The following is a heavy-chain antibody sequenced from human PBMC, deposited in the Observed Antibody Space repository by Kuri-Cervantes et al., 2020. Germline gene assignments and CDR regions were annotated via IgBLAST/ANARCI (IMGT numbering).Heavy chain of an antibody. CDR1: GFTFSSYW. V-gene: IGHV3-7*01. Sequence: GGSLRLSCAASGFTFSSYWMSWVRHTPGKGLEWVANIKQDGSEKYYVDSVKGRFTISRDNAKNSLYLQMNSLRAEDTAVYYCARVRQENYDFWSGYQYYFDYWGQGTLVTVSS. CDR3: ARVRQENYDFWSGYQYYFDY. CDR2: IKQDGSEK. D-gene: IGHD3-3*01. J-gene: IGHJ4*02.